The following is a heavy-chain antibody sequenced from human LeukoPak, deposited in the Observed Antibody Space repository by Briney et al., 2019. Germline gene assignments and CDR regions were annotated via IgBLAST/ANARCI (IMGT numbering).Heavy chain of an antibody. D-gene: IGHD6-13*01. V-gene: IGHV1-69*13. CDR3: ARTGYSSSWYVTDNWFDP. CDR2: IIPIFGTA. Sequence: GASVKVSCKASGGTFSSYAISWVRQAPGQGLEWMGGIIPIFGTANYAQKFQGRVTITADESTSTAYMELSSQRSEDTAVYYCARTGYSSSWYVTDNWFDPWGQGTLVTVSS. J-gene: IGHJ5*02. CDR1: GGTFSSYA.